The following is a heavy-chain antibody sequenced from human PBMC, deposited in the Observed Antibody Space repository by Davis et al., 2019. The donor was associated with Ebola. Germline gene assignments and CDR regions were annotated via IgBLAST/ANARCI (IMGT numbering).Heavy chain of an antibody. V-gene: IGHV3-74*01. CDR3: ARVRSYYGDSDY. CDR2: INSDGSST. D-gene: IGHD4-17*01. Sequence: GESLKISCAASGFTFSSYWMHWVRQAPGKGLVWVSRINSDGSSTSYADSVKGRFTISRDNAKNTLYLQMNSLRAEDTAVYYCARVRSYYGDSDYWGQGTLVTVSS. J-gene: IGHJ4*02. CDR1: GFTFSSYW.